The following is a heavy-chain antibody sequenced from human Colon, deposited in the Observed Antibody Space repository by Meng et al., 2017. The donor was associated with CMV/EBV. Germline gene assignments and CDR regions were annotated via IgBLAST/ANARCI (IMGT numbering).Heavy chain of an antibody. Sequence: SETLSLTCTVSGGSISTYFWIWIRQPPGKGLEYIGYIYYNVSTNYNPSLKSRVTISVDTSKNQFSLKLSSVTAADTAVYYCARAYSNSYRVDYWGQGTLVTVSS. J-gene: IGHJ4*02. CDR2: IYYNVST. CDR1: GGSISTYF. D-gene: IGHD6-6*01. V-gene: IGHV4-59*01. CDR3: ARAYSNSYRVDY.